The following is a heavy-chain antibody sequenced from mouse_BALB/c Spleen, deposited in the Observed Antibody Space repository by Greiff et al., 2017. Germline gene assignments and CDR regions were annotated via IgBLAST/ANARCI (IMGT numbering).Heavy chain of an antibody. J-gene: IGHJ4*01. CDR1: GYTFTSYT. CDR2: INPSSGYT. Sequence: VQLHQSGAELARPGASVKMSCKASGYTFTSYTMHWVKQRPGQGLEWIGYINPSSGYTNYNQKFKDKATLTADKSSSTAYMQLSSLTSEDSAVYYCARLGRDAMDYWGQGTSVTVSS. CDR3: ARLGRDAMDY. V-gene: IGHV1-4*01.